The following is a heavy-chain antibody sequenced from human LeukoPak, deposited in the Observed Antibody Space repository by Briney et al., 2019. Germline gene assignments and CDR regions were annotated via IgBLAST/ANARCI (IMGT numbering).Heavy chain of an antibody. CDR1: GFTFNTYV. CDR2: MSYDGSNQ. Sequence: GRSLRLSCAASGFTFNTYVMHWVRQAPGKGLEWVAVMSYDGSNQNYADSVQGRFTISRDNSKNTLYLQMNSRRAEDTAAYYCARDPRSSGYCFDYWGQGTLITVSS. D-gene: IGHD3-22*01. J-gene: IGHJ4*02. CDR3: ARDPRSSGYCFDY. V-gene: IGHV3-30*04.